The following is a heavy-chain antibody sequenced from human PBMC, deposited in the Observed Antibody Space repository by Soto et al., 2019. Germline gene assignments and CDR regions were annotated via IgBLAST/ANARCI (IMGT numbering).Heavy chain of an antibody. CDR1: GGSVSSNIYY. CDR2: TYYSGST. J-gene: IGHJ4*02. Sequence: QVQLQESGPGLVKPSQTLSLTCTVSGGSVSSNIYYWTWIRQHPGKGPEWIGHTYYSGSTYYNPSLKSRVTISLDTAKNQFSLKLTSVTAADTAVYYCARGYDYDSGGYFFDYWGQGTLVTVSS. D-gene: IGHD3-22*01. V-gene: IGHV4-31*03. CDR3: ARGYDYDSGGYFFDY.